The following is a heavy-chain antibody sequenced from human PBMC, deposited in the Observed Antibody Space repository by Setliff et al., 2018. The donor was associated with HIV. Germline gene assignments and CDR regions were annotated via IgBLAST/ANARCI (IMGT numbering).Heavy chain of an antibody. D-gene: IGHD6-19*01. CDR1: GYSFADYT. J-gene: IGHJ4*02. Sequence: GASVKVSCKASGYSFADYTIQWVRQAPGQSLEWMGWIIDGNDNTRYSQKFQGRVTIARDTSASTAYMELSSLRSEDTAVYYRARLSGWYEGDFDYWGQGTLVTVSS. CDR3: ARLSGWYEGDFDY. V-gene: IGHV1-3*01. CDR2: IIDGNDNT.